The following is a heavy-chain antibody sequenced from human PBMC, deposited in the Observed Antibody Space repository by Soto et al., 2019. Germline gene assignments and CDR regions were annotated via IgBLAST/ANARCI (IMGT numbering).Heavy chain of an antibody. Sequence: QVQLVQSGAEVKKPGSSVKVSCKASGGTFSSYAISWVRQAPGQGLEWMGGIIPIFGTANYAQKFQGRVTITADESTSTAYMELSSLRSEDTAVYYCAIVRKDIVVVVAATDYYYGMDVWGQGTTVTVSS. D-gene: IGHD2-15*01. CDR3: AIVRKDIVVVVAATDYYYGMDV. J-gene: IGHJ6*02. CDR2: IIPIFGTA. CDR1: GGTFSSYA. V-gene: IGHV1-69*12.